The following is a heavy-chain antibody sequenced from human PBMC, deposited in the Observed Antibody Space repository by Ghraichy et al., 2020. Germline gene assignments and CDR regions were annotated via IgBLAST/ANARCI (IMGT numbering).Heavy chain of an antibody. D-gene: IGHD4-23*01. Sequence: GGSLRLSCAASGFTFSGYAMNWVRQAPGKGLEWISHISSSGRTISYADSIKGRFTISRDSAKNSLYLQMHSLREEDTAVYYCARASTVVRYYYYHGLDVWGRGTLVTVSS. V-gene: IGHV3-48*02. J-gene: IGHJ6*02. CDR3: ARASTVVRYYYYHGLDV. CDR2: ISSSGRTI. CDR1: GFTFSGYA.